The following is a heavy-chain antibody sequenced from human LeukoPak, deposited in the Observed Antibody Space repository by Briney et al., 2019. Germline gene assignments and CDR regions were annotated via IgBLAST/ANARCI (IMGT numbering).Heavy chain of an antibody. CDR2: ISAYNGNT. CDR3: ARDGDIVVDPNHYYMDV. Sequence: ASVKVSCKASGYTFTSYGISWVRQAPGQGLEWMGWISAYNGNTNYAQKLQGRVTMTTDTSTSTAYMELRSLRSDDTAVYYCARDGDIVVDPNHYYMDVGGKGTRVTVSS. CDR1: GYTFTSYG. D-gene: IGHD2-2*01. V-gene: IGHV1-18*01. J-gene: IGHJ6*03.